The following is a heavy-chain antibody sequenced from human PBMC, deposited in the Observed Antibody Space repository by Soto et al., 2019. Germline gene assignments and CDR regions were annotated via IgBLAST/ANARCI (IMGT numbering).Heavy chain of an antibody. CDR1: GGPFSCYF. Sequence: SETLSLICAVYGGPFSCYFWSWIRQAPGKGLEWIGEINHSGSTTYNPSLKSRVTISVDTSKNQFSLKLTSVTAADTAVYYCARGGTAARIFSYWGQGTLVTVSS. D-gene: IGHD6-6*01. J-gene: IGHJ4*02. CDR2: INHSGST. CDR3: ARGGTAARIFSY. V-gene: IGHV4-34*01.